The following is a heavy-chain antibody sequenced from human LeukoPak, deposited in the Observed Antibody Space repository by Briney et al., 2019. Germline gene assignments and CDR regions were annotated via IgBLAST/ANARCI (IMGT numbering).Heavy chain of an antibody. V-gene: IGHV3-33*06. Sequence: GGSLRLSCAASGFTFSSHAMNWVRQSPGKGLEWVAVICDDGGSKYYADSVKGRFTISRDNSKNTVYLQMNSLRAEDTAIYYCAKDSAAYSGSYYDYWGRGTLVTVSS. CDR1: GFTFSSHA. D-gene: IGHD1-26*01. J-gene: IGHJ4*02. CDR2: ICDDGGSK. CDR3: AKDSAAYSGSYYDY.